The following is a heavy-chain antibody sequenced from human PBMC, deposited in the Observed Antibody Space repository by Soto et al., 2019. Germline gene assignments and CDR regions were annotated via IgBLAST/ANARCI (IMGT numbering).Heavy chain of an antibody. CDR1: GYTFTSYG. CDR3: ARGAAAGSYYCYYLAV. CDR2: ISAYNGNT. D-gene: IGHD6-13*01. J-gene: IGHJ6*03. Sequence: ASVKVSCKASGYTFTSYGISWVRQAPGQGLEWMGWISAYNGNTNYAQKLQGRVTMTTDTSTSTAYMELRSLRSDDTAVYYCARGAAAGSYYCYYLAVWGKGTTVPVSS. V-gene: IGHV1-18*01.